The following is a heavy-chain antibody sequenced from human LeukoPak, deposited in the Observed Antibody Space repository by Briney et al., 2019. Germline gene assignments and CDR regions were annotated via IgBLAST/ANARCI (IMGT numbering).Heavy chain of an antibody. Sequence: SETLSLTCTVSGGPISSSRYYWSWIRQPPGKGLEWIGYIYYSGSTNYNPSLKSRVTISVDTSKNQFSLKLSSVTAADTAVYYCARVGYYDSSGYYFEHWGQGTLVTVSS. CDR1: GGPISSSRYY. V-gene: IGHV4-61*01. CDR3: ARVGYYDSSGYYFEH. J-gene: IGHJ1*01. D-gene: IGHD3-22*01. CDR2: IYYSGST.